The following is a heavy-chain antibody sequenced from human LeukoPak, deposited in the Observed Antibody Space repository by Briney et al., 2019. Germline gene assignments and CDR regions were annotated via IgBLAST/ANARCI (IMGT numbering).Heavy chain of an antibody. Sequence: SETLSLTCTVSGDSISSYYWSWIRQPPGQGLEWMGYIYYNGSTNYNPSLKSRVTISVDTSKNQFSLKLSSVTAADTAVYYCARGWYCSSTSCYPCYMDVWGKGTTVTVSS. J-gene: IGHJ6*03. CDR2: IYYNGST. CDR1: GDSISSYY. D-gene: IGHD2-2*01. CDR3: ARGWYCSSTSCYPCYMDV. V-gene: IGHV4-59*01.